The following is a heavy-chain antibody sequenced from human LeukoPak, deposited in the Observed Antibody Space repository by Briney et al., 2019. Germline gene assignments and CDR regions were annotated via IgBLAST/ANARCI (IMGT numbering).Heavy chain of an antibody. CDR1: GFTFSSYA. D-gene: IGHD3-9*01. J-gene: IGHJ4*02. CDR2: ISYDGTNK. Sequence: SCKASGFTFSSYAIHWVRQAPGKGLEWVAIISYDGTNKYYADSVRGRFTISRDNSKNTLYLQMNSLRAEDTAVYYCARDFGWLSGFDNWGQGTLVTVSS. V-gene: IGHV3-30-3*01. CDR3: ARDFGWLSGFDN.